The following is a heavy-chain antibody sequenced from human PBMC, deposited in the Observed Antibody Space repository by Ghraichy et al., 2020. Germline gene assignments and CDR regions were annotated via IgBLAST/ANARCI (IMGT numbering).Heavy chain of an antibody. CDR1: GFTFSDYY. J-gene: IGHJ2*01. D-gene: IGHD6-6*01. CDR2: ISSSGSTI. CDR3: AGYISLWFFDL. V-gene: IGHV3-11*01. Sequence: GSLNISCVASGFTFSDYYMSWIRQAPGKGLEWVSYISSSGSTIYYADSVKGRFTISRDNAKNSLYLQMNSLRAEDTAVYYCAGYISLWFFDLWGRGTLVTVSS.